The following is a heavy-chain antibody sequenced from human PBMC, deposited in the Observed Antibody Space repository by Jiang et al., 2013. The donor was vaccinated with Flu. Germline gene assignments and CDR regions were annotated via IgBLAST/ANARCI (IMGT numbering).Heavy chain of an antibody. V-gene: IGHV5-51*01. D-gene: IGHD3-22*01. CDR3: ARRALDTRGYYSGTAFDI. CDR1: GYTFTTYW. J-gene: IGHJ3*02. CDR2: IYPADSDT. Sequence: VQLVESGGEVKKPGESLKISCKGSGYTFTTYWIGWVRQMPGRGLEWMGVIYPADSDTRYSPSFQGHVTIAADKSNTTAYLQWSSLKASDTAIYYCARRALDTRGYYSGTAFDIWGHGTMVTV.